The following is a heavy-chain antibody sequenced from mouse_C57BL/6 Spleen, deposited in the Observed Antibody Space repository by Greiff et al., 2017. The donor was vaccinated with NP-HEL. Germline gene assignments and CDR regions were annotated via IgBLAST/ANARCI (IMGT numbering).Heavy chain of an antibody. Sequence: QVQLKESGAELVKPGASVKLSCKASGYTFTSYWMPWVKQRPGQGLEWIGEIDPSDSYTNYNQKFKGKATLTVDTSSSTAYMQLSSLTSEDSAVYYCARSYYYGSSLYFDVWGTGTTVTVSS. CDR1: GYTFTSYW. CDR2: IDPSDSYT. J-gene: IGHJ1*03. D-gene: IGHD1-1*01. CDR3: ARSYYYGSSLYFDV. V-gene: IGHV1-50*01.